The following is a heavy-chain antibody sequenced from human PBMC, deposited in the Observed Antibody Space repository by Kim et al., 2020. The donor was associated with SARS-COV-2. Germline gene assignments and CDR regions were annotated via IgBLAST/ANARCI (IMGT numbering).Heavy chain of an antibody. CDR2: INTYNGNP. J-gene: IGHJ6*02. CDR3: ARGDCSSTSCYSMDV. CDR1: GYTFTKHA. Sequence: ASVKVSCKASGYTFTKHAMNWVRLAPGQGLEWMGWINTYNGNPTYAQGFRGRYVFSLDSSVSTAYLQISSLKAEDTAVYYCARGDCSSTSCYSMDVWGHGTPVTVSS. D-gene: IGHD2-2*01. V-gene: IGHV7-4-1*02.